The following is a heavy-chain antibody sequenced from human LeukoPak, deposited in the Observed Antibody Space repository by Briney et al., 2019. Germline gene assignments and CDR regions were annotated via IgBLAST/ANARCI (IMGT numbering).Heavy chain of an antibody. J-gene: IGHJ6*02. D-gene: IGHD5-12*01. CDR1: GGSISSYY. Sequence: SETLSLTCTASGGSISSYYWSWIRQPPGKLLEWIGNIYYSGSTNYNPSLKSRVTISVDTSKNQFTLQLSSVTAADTAVYYCARLDSGYDSQAYYYYYNGMDVWGQGTTVTVSS. CDR3: ARLDSGYDSQAYYYYYNGMDV. CDR2: IYYSGST. V-gene: IGHV4-59*08.